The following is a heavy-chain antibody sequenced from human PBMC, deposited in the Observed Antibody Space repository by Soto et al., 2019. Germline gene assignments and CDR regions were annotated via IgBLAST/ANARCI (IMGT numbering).Heavy chain of an antibody. CDR3: APEYSSSSTTTYYFDY. D-gene: IGHD6-6*01. CDR1: GGSISSSSYY. Sequence: QLQLQESGPGLVKPSETLSLTCTVSGGSISSSSYYWGWIRQPPGKGLEWIGSIYYSGSTYYNPSLKSRVTISVDTSKNQFSLKLSSVTAADTAVYYCAPEYSSSSTTTYYFDYWGQGTLVTVSS. J-gene: IGHJ4*02. V-gene: IGHV4-39*01. CDR2: IYYSGST.